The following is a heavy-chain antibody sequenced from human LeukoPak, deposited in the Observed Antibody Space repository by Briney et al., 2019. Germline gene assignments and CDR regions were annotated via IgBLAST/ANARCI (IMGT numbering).Heavy chain of an antibody. Sequence: ASVKVSCKASGYTFTSYGISWVRQAPGQGLEWMGWISAYNGNTNYAQKLQGRVTMTTDTSTSTAYMELRSLRSDDTAVYYCARGVEYSSSSYSYYYYGMDVWGQGTTVTVSS. CDR1: GYTFTSYG. V-gene: IGHV1-18*01. J-gene: IGHJ6*02. D-gene: IGHD6-6*01. CDR2: ISAYNGNT. CDR3: ARGVEYSSSSYSYYYYGMDV.